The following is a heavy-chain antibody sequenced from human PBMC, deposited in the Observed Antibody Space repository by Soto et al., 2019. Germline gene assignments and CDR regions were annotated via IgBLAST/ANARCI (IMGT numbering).Heavy chain of an antibody. CDR2: MFYTGRA. CDR1: GASMENHY. D-gene: IGHD3-16*01. CDR3: ARSGHSFEGAV. J-gene: IGHJ4*02. V-gene: IGHV4-59*11. Sequence: SETLSLTCTVSGASMENHYGSWIRQPPGKGLEYIGYMFYTGRADYNASFTSRVTMSVDTSNNQFYLKLRSVSAADTAVYYCARSGHSFEGAVWGRG.